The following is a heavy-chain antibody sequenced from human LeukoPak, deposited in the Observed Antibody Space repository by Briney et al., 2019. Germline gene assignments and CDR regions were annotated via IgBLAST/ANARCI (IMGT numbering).Heavy chain of an antibody. CDR1: GGSFSGCY. J-gene: IGHJ4*02. CDR3: ARGQAAAGQSQYYFDY. D-gene: IGHD6-13*01. Sequence: SETLSLTCAVYGGSFSGCYWSWIRQPPGKGLEWIGEINHSGSTNYNPSLKSRVTISVDTSKNQFSLKLSSVTAADTAVYYCARGQAAAGQSQYYFDYWGQGTLVTVSS. CDR2: INHSGST. V-gene: IGHV4-34*01.